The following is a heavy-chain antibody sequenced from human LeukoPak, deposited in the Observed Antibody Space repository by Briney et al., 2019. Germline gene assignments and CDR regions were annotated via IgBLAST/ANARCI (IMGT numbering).Heavy chain of an antibody. CDR1: GFTFSSYA. Sequence: AGSLRLSCAASGFTFSSYAMSWVRQAPGKGLEWVSAISGSGGSTYYADSVKGRFTISRDNSKNTLYLQMNSLRAEDAAVYYCAKDLPKYYDSSGYFVYSGMDVWGQGTTVTVSS. V-gene: IGHV3-23*01. D-gene: IGHD3-22*01. J-gene: IGHJ6*02. CDR2: ISGSGGST. CDR3: AKDLPKYYDSSGYFVYSGMDV.